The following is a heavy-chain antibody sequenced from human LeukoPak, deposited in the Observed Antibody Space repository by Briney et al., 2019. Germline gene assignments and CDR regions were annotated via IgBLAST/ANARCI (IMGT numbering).Heavy chain of an antibody. J-gene: IGHJ5*02. CDR2: IYHSGST. D-gene: IGHD3-10*01. V-gene: IGHV4-38-2*01. CDR3: ARNPHWMVRGVIT. Sequence: SETLSLTCAVSGYSISSGYYWGWIRQPPGQGLEWIGSIYHSGSTHYNPSLKSRVTISVDTSKNQSSLKLSSVTAADTAVYYCARNPHWMVRGVITWGQGTLVTVSS. CDR1: GYSISSGYY.